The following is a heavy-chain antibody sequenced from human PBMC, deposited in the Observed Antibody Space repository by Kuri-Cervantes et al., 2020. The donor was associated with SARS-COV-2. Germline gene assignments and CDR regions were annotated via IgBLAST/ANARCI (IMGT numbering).Heavy chain of an antibody. D-gene: IGHD6-19*01. J-gene: IGHJ5*02. Sequence: ASVKVSCKASGYTFTSYGISWVRQAPGQGLEWMGWISAYNGNTNYAQKLQGRVTMTTDTSTSTAYMELSSLRSEDTAVYYCARDLDSSGWYGWWFDPWGQGTLVTVSS. CDR3: ARDLDSSGWYGWWFDP. V-gene: IGHV1-18*01. CDR2: ISAYNGNT. CDR1: GYTFTSYG.